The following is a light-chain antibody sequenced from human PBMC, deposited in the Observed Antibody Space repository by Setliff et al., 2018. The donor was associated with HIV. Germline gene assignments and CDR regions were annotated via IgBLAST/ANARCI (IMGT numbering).Light chain of an antibody. CDR3: CPYAGSGTLYV. V-gene: IGLV2-23*02. Sequence: QSALTQPASVSGSPGQSITISCTGTSSDVGSYKLVSWYQQHPGKAPKVMIYEVTKRPSGVSNRFSGSKSANTASLTISGLQAEDEADHYCCPYAGSGTLYVFGTGTKVTVL. CDR1: SSDVGSYKL. CDR2: EVT. J-gene: IGLJ1*01.